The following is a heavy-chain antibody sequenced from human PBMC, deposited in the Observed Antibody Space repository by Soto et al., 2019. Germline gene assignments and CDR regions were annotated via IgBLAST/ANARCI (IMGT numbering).Heavy chain of an antibody. D-gene: IGHD3-22*01. CDR2: IYPGDSDT. CDR3: ARVPRDYYDSSGYFDY. Sequence: GESLKISCKGSGYSFTSYWIGWVRQMPGKGLEWMGIIYPGDSDTRYSPSFQGQVTISADKSISTAYLQWSSLKASDTAMYYCARVPRDYYDSSGYFDYWGQGTMVTVSS. CDR1: GYSFTSYW. V-gene: IGHV5-51*01. J-gene: IGHJ4*02.